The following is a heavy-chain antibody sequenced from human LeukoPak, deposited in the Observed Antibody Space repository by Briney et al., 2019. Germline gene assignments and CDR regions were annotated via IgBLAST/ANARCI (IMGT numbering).Heavy chain of an antibody. CDR1: GFTFSSYA. D-gene: IGHD6-19*01. J-gene: IGHJ4*02. CDR3: ARDADIAVAGHFDY. Sequence: GGFLRLSCATSGFTFSSYAMHWVRQAPGKGLEWVALISYDGSNKYYADSVKGRFTISRDNSKNTLYLQMTSLRAEDTAVCYCARDADIAVAGHFDYWGQGTLVTVSS. CDR2: ISYDGSNK. V-gene: IGHV3-30*04.